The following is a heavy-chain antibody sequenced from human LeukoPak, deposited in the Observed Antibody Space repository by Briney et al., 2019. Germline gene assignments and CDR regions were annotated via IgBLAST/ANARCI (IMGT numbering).Heavy chain of an antibody. J-gene: IGHJ5*02. CDR3: ARDAYTTTSNWLDP. V-gene: IGHV3-74*01. CDR1: GFTLNKYW. Sequence: PGGSLRLSCEPSGFTLNKYWMHWVRKPPGKGQVWFSRITGDGSDIAYADSVKGRFTVSRDDAKNILYLQMTSLRVEDTAIYYCARDAYTTTSNWLDPWGQGTLVTVSS. CDR2: ITGDGSDI. D-gene: IGHD4-17*01.